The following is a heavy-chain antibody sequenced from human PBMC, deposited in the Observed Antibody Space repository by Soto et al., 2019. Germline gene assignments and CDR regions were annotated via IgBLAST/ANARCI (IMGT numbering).Heavy chain of an antibody. D-gene: IGHD2-15*01. V-gene: IGHV3-23*01. CDR3: ARDGIGGGGFRGFHDY. CDR2: ITSSGSNT. J-gene: IGHJ4*02. Sequence: GGSLRLSCAASGFSFSTYAMSWVRQAPGKGLEWVSVITSSGSNTYYADSVKGRFTISRDNSKNTLYLQMNSLRAEDTAVYYCARDGIGGGGFRGFHDYWGQGTLVTVSS. CDR1: GFSFSTYA.